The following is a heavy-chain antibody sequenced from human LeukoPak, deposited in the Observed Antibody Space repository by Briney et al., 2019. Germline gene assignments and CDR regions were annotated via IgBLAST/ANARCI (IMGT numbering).Heavy chain of an antibody. D-gene: IGHD4-17*01. Sequence: SETLSLTCTVSGGSISSYYWSWIRQPPGKGLEWIGYIYYSGSTNYNPSLKSRVTISVDTSKNQFSLKLSSVTAADTAVYYYARVKATTIPWFDPWGQGTLVTVSS. J-gene: IGHJ5*02. CDR3: ARVKATTIPWFDP. CDR2: IYYSGST. CDR1: GGSISSYY. V-gene: IGHV4-59*01.